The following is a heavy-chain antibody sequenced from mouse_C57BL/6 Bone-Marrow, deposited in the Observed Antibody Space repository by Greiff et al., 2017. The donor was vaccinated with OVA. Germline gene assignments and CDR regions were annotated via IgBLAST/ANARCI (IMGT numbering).Heavy chain of an antibody. D-gene: IGHD2-2*01. CDR3: ARRATMVTAHYYAMDY. Sequence: QVQLQQSGPGLVQPSQSLSITCTVSGFSLTSYGVHWVRQSPGKGLEWLGVIWSGGGTDYNAAFISRLGISKDNSKSQVFFKMNSLQADDTAIYYCARRATMVTAHYYAMDYWGQGTSVTVSS. V-gene: IGHV2-2*01. CDR1: GFSLTSYG. CDR2: IWSGGGT. J-gene: IGHJ4*01.